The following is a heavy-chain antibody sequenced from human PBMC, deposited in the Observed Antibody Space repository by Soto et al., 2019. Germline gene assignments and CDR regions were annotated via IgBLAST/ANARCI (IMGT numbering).Heavy chain of an antibody. CDR3: VKNSGWFNT. Sequence: GGSLRLSCAASGFTFGTTDMSWVRQAPGEGLEWVSTIDGSGGITYYADSVRGRFTISRDNSRNTVYLQMNSLRGDDTALYYCVKNSGWFNTWGQGALVTVSS. J-gene: IGHJ5*02. D-gene: IGHD3-10*01. CDR1: GFTFGTTD. CDR2: IDGSGGIT. V-gene: IGHV3-23*01.